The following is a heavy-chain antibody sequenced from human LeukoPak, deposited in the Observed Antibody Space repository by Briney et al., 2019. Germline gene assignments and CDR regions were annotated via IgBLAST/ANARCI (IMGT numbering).Heavy chain of an antibody. J-gene: IGHJ5*02. V-gene: IGHV3-21*01. CDR3: ARDGPKYCSNGVCYAPVDP. Sequence: GGSLRLSCAASGFTFSRYWMNWVRQAPGKGLEWVSSISSGSSYIYYADSVKGRFTISRDNGKNSLYLQMNSLRAEDTAVYYCARDGPKYCSNGVCYAPVDPWGQGTLVTVSS. CDR1: GFTFSRYW. CDR2: ISSGSSYI. D-gene: IGHD2-8*01.